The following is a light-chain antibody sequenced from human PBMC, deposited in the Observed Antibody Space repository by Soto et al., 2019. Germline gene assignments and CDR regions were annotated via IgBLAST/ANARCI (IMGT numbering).Light chain of an antibody. CDR1: ESIDIL. J-gene: IGKJ1*01. CDR3: QQHKRYSRT. Sequence: DIPMTQSPSSLSASVGDRVTITCRSSESIDILLAWYQQKPGKAPKILNYRASSLESGVPSRFSGSGSGTEFTLTISSLQPDDFATYYCQQHKRYSRTFGQGTKVEVK. CDR2: RAS. V-gene: IGKV1-5*03.